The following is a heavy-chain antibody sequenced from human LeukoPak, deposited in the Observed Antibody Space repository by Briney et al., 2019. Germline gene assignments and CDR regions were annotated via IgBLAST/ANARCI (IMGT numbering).Heavy chain of an antibody. CDR2: INAGNGNT. J-gene: IGHJ6*02. V-gene: IGHV1-3*01. CDR3: ARCIAVAGTGGFPVGMDV. Sequence: GASVKVSCKASGYTFTSYPMHWVRQAPGQRLEWMGWINAGNGNTKYSQKFQGRVTITRDTSASTAYMELSSLRSEDTAVYYCARCIAVAGTGGFPVGMDVWGQGTTVTVSS. CDR1: GYTFTSYP. D-gene: IGHD6-19*01.